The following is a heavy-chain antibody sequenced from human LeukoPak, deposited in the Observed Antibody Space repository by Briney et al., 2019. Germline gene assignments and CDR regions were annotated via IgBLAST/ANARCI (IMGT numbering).Heavy chain of an antibody. J-gene: IGHJ4*02. V-gene: IGHV3-21*01. Sequence: GGSLRLSCAASGFTFSDSTMNWVRQASGKGLEWVASINSAGSTMHYADSVKGRLTISRDNAKNSLYLQLNSLRAEDTAVYYCVRGDSRDYWGQGTLITVSS. D-gene: IGHD3-22*01. CDR3: VRGDSRDY. CDR1: GFTFSDST. CDR2: INSAGSTM.